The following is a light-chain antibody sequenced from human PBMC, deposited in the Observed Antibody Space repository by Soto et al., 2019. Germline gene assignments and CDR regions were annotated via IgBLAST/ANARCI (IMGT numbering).Light chain of an antibody. J-gene: IGLJ1*01. CDR2: AVS. CDR1: SSDIGSYDD. Sequence: QSVLTQTASVSVSPGQSIPISCSGTSSDIGSYDDVAWYQQFPGKSPKLIIYAVSDRPSGVSDRFSGSKSGISASLTISGLQTEDEADYYCISYTDRQSYLFGTGTKVTVL. V-gene: IGLV2-14*03. CDR3: ISYTDRQSYL.